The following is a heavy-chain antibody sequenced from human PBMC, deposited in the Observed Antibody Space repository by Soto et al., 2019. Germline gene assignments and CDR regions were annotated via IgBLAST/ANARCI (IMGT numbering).Heavy chain of an antibody. CDR3: AKDPTTMTRCYFDS. V-gene: IGHV3-23*01. J-gene: IGHJ4*02. CDR2: ISGSCDTT. Sequence: EVQLLESGGGLVQPGGSLRLSCAASGFTFSTYAMTWVRQAPGKGLEWVSVISGSCDTTYYADSVKGRFTISRDNSKNTLYLQMNSLRAEDTAVYYCAKDPTTMTRCYFDSWGQGTLVTVSS. D-gene: IGHD4-4*01. CDR1: GFTFSTYA.